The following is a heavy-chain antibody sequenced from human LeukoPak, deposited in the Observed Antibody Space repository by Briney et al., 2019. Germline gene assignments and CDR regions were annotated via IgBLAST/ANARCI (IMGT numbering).Heavy chain of an antibody. V-gene: IGHV1-3*01. CDR1: GYTFTSYA. Sequence: GASVKVSCKASGYTFTSYAMHWVRQAPGQRLEWMGWINAGNGNTKYSQKFQGRVTITRDTSASTAYMELRSLRSDDTAVYYCARTAEYYYGGPSIKSFKGRAFDIWGQGTMVTVSS. D-gene: IGHD3-10*01. CDR3: ARTAEYYYGGPSIKSFKGRAFDI. J-gene: IGHJ3*02. CDR2: INAGNGNT.